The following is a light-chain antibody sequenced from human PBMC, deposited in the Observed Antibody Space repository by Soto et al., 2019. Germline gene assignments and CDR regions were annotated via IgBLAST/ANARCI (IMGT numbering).Light chain of an antibody. V-gene: IGKV1-5*01. CDR3: QQYNSYSRT. CDR2: DAS. CDR1: QSISNH. J-gene: IGKJ1*01. Sequence: DIQMTQSPSSLSASVGDTVTLTCRASQSISNHLNWYQQKPGKAPKLLIYDASSLESGVPSRFSGSGSGTEFTLTISSLQPDDFATYYCQQYNSYSRTFGQGTKVDIK.